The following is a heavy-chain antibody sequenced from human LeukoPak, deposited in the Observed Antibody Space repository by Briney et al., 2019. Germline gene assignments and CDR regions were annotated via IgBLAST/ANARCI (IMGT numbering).Heavy chain of an antibody. V-gene: IGHV3-53*01. J-gene: IGHJ4*02. D-gene: IGHD4-11*01. Sequence: GGSLRLSCAASGFIVSANYMNWVRQAPGKGLEWVSVIYSGGSPFYADSVKGRFTISRDNSKNTVYLQMNSLRVEDTAVYYCARGRQCDFWGQGTLVTVSS. CDR1: GFIVSANY. CDR3: ARGRQCDF. CDR2: IYSGGSP.